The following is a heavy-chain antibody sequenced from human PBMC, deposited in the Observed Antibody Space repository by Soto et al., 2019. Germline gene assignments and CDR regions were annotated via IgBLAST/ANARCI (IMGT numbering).Heavy chain of an antibody. Sequence: KQSQTLSLTCAISGDSVSSNSAAWNWIRQSPSRGLEWLGRTYYRSKWYNDYAVSVKSRITINPDTSKNQFSLQLNSVTPEDTAVYYCARDIMDEISSGWSGGIDYWGQGTLVTVSS. CDR2: TYYRSKWYN. J-gene: IGHJ4*02. D-gene: IGHD6-19*01. CDR1: GDSVSSNSAA. V-gene: IGHV6-1*01. CDR3: ARDIMDEISSGWSGGIDY.